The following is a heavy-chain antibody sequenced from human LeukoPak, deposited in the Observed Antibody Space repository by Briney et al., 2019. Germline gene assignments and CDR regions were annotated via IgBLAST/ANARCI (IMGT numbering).Heavy chain of an antibody. CDR1: GGSISSYY. CDR3: ARGYSSGLFFGF. D-gene: IGHD6-19*01. CDR2: VYYTGST. Sequence: SETLSLTCTVSGGSISSYYWSWIRQPPGKGLEWIGYVYYTGSTNYNPSLKSRVTISLDTSKSQFSLKLSSVTAANTAVYYCARGYSSGLFFGFWGQGTLVTVPS. V-gene: IGHV4-59*01. J-gene: IGHJ4*02.